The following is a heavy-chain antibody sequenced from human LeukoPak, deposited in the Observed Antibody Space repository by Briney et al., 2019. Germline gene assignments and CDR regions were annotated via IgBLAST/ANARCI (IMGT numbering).Heavy chain of an antibody. D-gene: IGHD6-19*01. J-gene: IGHJ4*02. Sequence: VASVKVSCKASGYTFTTYYIHWMRQAPGQGLEWMGIINPDSGSTSYAPKFQGRVTMARDTSTSTVYMELSSLRSDDTAVYYCARSYSSGSLLYWGQGTLVTVSS. CDR2: INPDSGST. CDR1: GYTFTTYY. CDR3: ARSYSSGSLLY. V-gene: IGHV1-46*01.